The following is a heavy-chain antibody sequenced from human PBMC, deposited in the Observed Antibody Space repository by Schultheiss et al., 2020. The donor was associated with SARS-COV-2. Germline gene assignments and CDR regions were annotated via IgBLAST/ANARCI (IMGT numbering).Heavy chain of an antibody. V-gene: IGHV3-33*01. CDR3: ARAGVTYYYGSGSYYLDY. D-gene: IGHD3-10*01. CDR2: IWYDGSNK. CDR1: GFTFSSYG. J-gene: IGHJ4*02. Sequence: GGSLRLSCAASGFTFSSYGMHWVRQAPGKGLEWVAVIWYDGSNKYYADSVKGRFTISRDNSKNTLYLQMNSLRAEDTAVYYCARAGVTYYYGSGSYYLDYWGQGTLVTVSS.